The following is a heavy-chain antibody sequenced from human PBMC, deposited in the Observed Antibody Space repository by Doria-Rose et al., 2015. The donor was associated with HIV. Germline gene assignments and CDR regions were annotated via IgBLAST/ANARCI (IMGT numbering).Heavy chain of an antibody. CDR2: IFSDDER. CDR1: GVSLSSPGMG. J-gene: IGHJ4*02. V-gene: IGHV2-26*01. D-gene: IGHD6-13*01. Sequence: QVTLKESGPVLVKPTETLTLTCTVSGVSLSSPGMGVSWIRQHPGKGLEWLAYIFSDDERSYKTSLKSRLTISRGTSKSQVVLTMTDMDPVDTATYYCARIKSSRWYHKYYFDFWGQGTLVIVSA. CDR3: ARIKSSRWYHKYYFDF.